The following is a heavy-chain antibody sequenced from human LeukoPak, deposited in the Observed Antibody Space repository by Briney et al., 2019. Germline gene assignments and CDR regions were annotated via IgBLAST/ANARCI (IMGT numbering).Heavy chain of an antibody. V-gene: IGHV1-18*01. CDR3: AVPTYYDSSGYHDAFDI. Sequence: ASVKVSCKASGYTFTSYGISWVRQAPGQGLEWMGWISAYNGNTNYAQKLQGRVTMTTDTSTSTAYMELRSLGSDDTAVYYCAVPTYYDSSGYHDAFDIWGQGTMVTVSS. CDR2: ISAYNGNT. J-gene: IGHJ3*02. D-gene: IGHD3-22*01. CDR1: GYTFTSYG.